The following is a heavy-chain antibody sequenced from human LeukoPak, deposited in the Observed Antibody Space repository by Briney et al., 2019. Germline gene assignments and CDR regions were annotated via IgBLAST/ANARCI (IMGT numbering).Heavy chain of an antibody. CDR2: ISYDGSNK. CDR1: GFTFNTYG. CDR3: ARPSYGDYYYYGMDV. Sequence: GGSLRLSCAASGFTFNTYGMHWVRQAPGKGLEWVAVISYDGSNKYYADSVKGRFTISRDNSKNSLYLQMNSLRAEDTAVYYCARPSYGDYYYYGMDVWGQGTTVTVSS. J-gene: IGHJ6*02. D-gene: IGHD4-17*01. V-gene: IGHV3-30*03.